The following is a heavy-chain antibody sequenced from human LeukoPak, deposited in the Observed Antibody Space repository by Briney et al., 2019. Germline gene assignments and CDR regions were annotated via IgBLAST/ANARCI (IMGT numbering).Heavy chain of an antibody. J-gene: IGHJ4*02. CDR2: INHSGST. CDR1: GGSFSGYY. Sequence: PSETLSLTCAVYGGSFSGYYWNWIRQPPGKGLEWIGEINHSGSTYYNPSLKSRVTISVDTSKNQFSLKLNSVTAADTAVYYCARASGYSYGGNDYWGQGTLVTVSS. CDR3: ARASGYSYGGNDY. D-gene: IGHD5-18*01. V-gene: IGHV4-34*01.